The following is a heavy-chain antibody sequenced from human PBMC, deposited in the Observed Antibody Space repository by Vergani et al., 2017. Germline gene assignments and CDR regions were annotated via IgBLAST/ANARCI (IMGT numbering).Heavy chain of an antibody. CDR2: ISSSSSYI. Sequence: EVQLLESGGGLVQPGGSLRLSCAASGFTFSSYSMNWVRQAPGKGLEWVSSISSSSSYIYYADSVKGRFTISRDNAKNSLYLQMNSLRAEDTAVYYCARVPNDYGDYGEAYWGQGTLVTVSS. V-gene: IGHV3-21*01. CDR1: GFTFSSYS. J-gene: IGHJ4*02. D-gene: IGHD4-17*01. CDR3: ARVPNDYGDYGEAY.